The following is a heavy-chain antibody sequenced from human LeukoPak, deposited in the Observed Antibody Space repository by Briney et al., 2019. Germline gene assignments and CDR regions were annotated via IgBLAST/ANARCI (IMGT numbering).Heavy chain of an antibody. CDR1: GGSISSYY. Sequence: SETLSLTCTVSGGSISSYYWSWIRQPPGKGLEWIGYIYYSGSTNYNPSLKSRVTVSVDTSKNQFSLKLSSVTAADTAVYYCARDINWFDPWGQGTLVTVSS. CDR3: ARDINWFDP. J-gene: IGHJ5*02. V-gene: IGHV4-59*01. CDR2: IYYSGST.